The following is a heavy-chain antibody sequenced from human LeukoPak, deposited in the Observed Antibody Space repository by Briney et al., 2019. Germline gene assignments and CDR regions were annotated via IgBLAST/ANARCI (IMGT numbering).Heavy chain of an antibody. Sequence: GGSPRPSCAASGFTVSSNYMSWVRQAPGKGLEWVSVIYSGGSTYYADSVKGRFTISRDNSKNTLYLQMNSLRAEDTAVYYCARSAGPHFDYWGQGTLVTVSS. V-gene: IGHV3-53*01. CDR2: IYSGGST. CDR3: ARSAGPHFDY. J-gene: IGHJ4*02. D-gene: IGHD2-15*01. CDR1: GFTVSSNY.